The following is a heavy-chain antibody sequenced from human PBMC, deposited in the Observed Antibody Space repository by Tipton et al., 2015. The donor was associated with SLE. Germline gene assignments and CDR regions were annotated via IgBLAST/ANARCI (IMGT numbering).Heavy chain of an antibody. CDR1: GYTFTDFG. CDR3: TSDTRYQHASAV. V-gene: IGHV1-18*01. J-gene: IGHJ4*02. Sequence: QSGPEVKKPGASVTVSCQASGYTFTDFGVTWVRQAPGQGLEWVGWISAYNGKTKYAQMVEGRVTMSTDTSTNKAFMELRSLRSDATAVYYCTSDTRYQHASAVWGQGTLVTASS. D-gene: IGHD2-2*01. CDR2: ISAYNGKT.